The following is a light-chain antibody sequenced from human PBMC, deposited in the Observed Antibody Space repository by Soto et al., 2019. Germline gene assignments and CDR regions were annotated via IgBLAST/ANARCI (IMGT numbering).Light chain of an antibody. Sequence: QSVLTQPASVSGSPGQSITISRTGTSNDVGGYSYVSWYQQHLGKAPKLMIYEVSNRPSGISNRFSGSKSGNAASLTISGLQAEDEADYYCSSYTTSSTYVFXTGTKVTVL. CDR3: SSYTTSSTYV. V-gene: IGLV2-14*01. CDR1: SNDVGGYSY. J-gene: IGLJ1*01. CDR2: EVS.